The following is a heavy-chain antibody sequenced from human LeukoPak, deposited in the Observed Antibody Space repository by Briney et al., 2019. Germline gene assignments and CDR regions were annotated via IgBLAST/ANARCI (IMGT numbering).Heavy chain of an antibody. V-gene: IGHV4-59*01. CDR3: ARQWSGSYSYAFDI. CDR2: IYYSGST. J-gene: IGHJ3*02. Sequence: SETLSLTCTVPGGSISSYYWSWIRQPPGKGLEWIGYIYYSGSTNYNPSLKSRVTISVDTFKNQFSLKLSSVTAADTAVYYCARQWSGSYSYAFDIWGQGTMVTVSS. D-gene: IGHD1-26*01. CDR1: GGSISSYY.